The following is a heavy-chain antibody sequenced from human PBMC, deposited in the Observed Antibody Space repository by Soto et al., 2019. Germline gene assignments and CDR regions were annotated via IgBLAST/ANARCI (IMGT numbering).Heavy chain of an antibody. Sequence: GESLKVSCKASVYTLTSYGISWVRQAPGQGLEWMGWISAYNGNTNYAQKLQGRVTMTTDTSTSTAYMELRSLRSDDTAVYYCARANPPLIVVVPAESNWFDPWGQGTLVTVSS. CDR3: ARANPPLIVVVPAESNWFDP. J-gene: IGHJ5*02. CDR1: VYTLTSYG. V-gene: IGHV1-18*04. D-gene: IGHD3-22*01. CDR2: ISAYNGNT.